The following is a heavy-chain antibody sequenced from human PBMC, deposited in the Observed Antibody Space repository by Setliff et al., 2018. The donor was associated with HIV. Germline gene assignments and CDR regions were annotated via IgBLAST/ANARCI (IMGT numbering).Heavy chain of an antibody. V-gene: IGHV1-2*06. CDR1: GYTFTGYF. CDR2: IIPNSAGT. J-gene: IGHJ4*02. CDR3: ARAPRGDFWSGKDYFDY. D-gene: IGHD3-3*01. Sequence: GASVKVSCKASGYTFTGYFIHWVRQAPGQGLEWMGRIIPNSAGTNYAQKFQGRVTMTRDTSISTAYMELRSLRSDDTAVYFCARAPRGDFWSGKDYFDYWGQGTLVTVSS.